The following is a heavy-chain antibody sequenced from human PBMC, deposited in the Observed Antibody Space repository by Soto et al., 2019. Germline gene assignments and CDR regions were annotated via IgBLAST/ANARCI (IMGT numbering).Heavy chain of an antibody. CDR2: ISASGGST. CDR3: TRDGYITYYYGMDV. J-gene: IGHJ6*02. Sequence: GGSLRLSCAASGFTFSNDGMSWVRQAPGKGLEWVSSISASGGSTYYADPVKGRFTISRDDSKNTAYLQMNSLKTEDTAVYYCTRDGYITYYYGMDVWGQGTTVTVSS. D-gene: IGHD5-12*01. V-gene: IGHV3-23*01. CDR1: GFTFSNDG.